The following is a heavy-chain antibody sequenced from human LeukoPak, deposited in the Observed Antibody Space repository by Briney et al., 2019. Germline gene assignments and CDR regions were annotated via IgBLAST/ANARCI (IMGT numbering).Heavy chain of an antibody. CDR3: ARDPSDYFDY. CDR1: GFTFSSYA. J-gene: IGHJ4*02. CDR2: ISYDGSNK. D-gene: IGHD6-19*01. Sequence: PGGSLRLSCAASGFTFSSYAMHWVRQAPGKGLEWVAVISYDGSNKYYADSVKGRFTISRGNSKNTLYLQMNSLRAEDTAVYYCARDPSDYFDYWGQGTLVTVSS. V-gene: IGHV3-30-3*01.